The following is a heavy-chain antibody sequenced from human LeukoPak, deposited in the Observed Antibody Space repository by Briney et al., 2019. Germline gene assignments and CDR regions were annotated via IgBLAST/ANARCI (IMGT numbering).Heavy chain of an antibody. CDR2: IWYDGSNK. Sequence: GGSLRLSCAASGFTFSSYGMHWVRQAPGKGLEWVAVIWYDGSNKYYADSVKGRFTISRDNSKNTLYLQMNSLRAEDTAVYYCAREGDMTTVTTDYYYGMDVWGQGTTVTVSS. CDR1: GFTFSSYG. D-gene: IGHD4-17*01. V-gene: IGHV3-33*08. CDR3: AREGDMTTVTTDYYYGMDV. J-gene: IGHJ6*02.